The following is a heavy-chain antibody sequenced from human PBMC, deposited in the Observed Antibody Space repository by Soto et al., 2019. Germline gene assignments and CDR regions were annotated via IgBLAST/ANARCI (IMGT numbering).Heavy chain of an antibody. V-gene: IGHV4-30-2*01. CDR3: ARGDYQYSIDY. D-gene: IGHD2-2*01. J-gene: IGHJ4*02. CDR1: GDSMTSGDYS. Sequence: PSETLSLTCTVSGDSMTSGDYSWSWIRQPPGKGLEWLGYIYRTGNTHYSPSLKSRVSISQDRSKNQFSLELTSVTAADTAVYYCARGDYQYSIDYWGQSTLVTVSS. CDR2: IYRTGNT.